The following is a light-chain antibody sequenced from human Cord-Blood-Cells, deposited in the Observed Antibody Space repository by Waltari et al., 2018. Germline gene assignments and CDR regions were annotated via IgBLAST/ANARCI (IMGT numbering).Light chain of an antibody. V-gene: IGLV2-23*02. CDR2: EVS. CDR3: CSYAGSSTYV. CDR1: SSDVGSYNL. Sequence: SALTQPASVSGSPGQTITTPCTATSSDVGSYNLFTWYQQHPGKAPKLMNYEVSKRPSGVSNRFSGSKSGNTASLTMSGLQAEDEADYYCCSYAGSSTYVFGTGTKVTVL. J-gene: IGLJ1*01.